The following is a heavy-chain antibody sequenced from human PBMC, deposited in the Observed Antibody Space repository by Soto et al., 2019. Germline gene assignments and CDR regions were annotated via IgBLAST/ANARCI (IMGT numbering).Heavy chain of an antibody. V-gene: IGHV3-30*04. J-gene: IGHJ4*02. CDR3: ASGIVGDSYYFGY. D-gene: IGHD1-26*01. CDR1: GFTFSSYA. Sequence: GGSLRLSCAASGFTFSSYAMHWVRQAPGKGLEWVAVISYDGSNKYYADSVKGRFTISRDNSKNTLYLQMNSLRAEDTAVYYCASGIVGDSYYFGYWGQGTLVTVSS. CDR2: ISYDGSNK.